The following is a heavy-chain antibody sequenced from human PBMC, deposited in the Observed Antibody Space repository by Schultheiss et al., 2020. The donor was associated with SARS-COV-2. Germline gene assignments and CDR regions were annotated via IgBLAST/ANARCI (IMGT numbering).Heavy chain of an antibody. V-gene: IGHV3-11*04. CDR1: GFTFSDHY. CDR3: ARVQIQLWSGYAFDI. D-gene: IGHD5-18*01. Sequence: GGSLRLSCAASGFTFSDHYMDWVRQAPGKGLEWVSYISSSGSTIYYADSVKGRFTISRDNAKNSLYLQMNSLRDEDTAVYYCARVQIQLWSGYAFDIWGQGTMVTVSS. CDR2: ISSSGSTI. J-gene: IGHJ3*02.